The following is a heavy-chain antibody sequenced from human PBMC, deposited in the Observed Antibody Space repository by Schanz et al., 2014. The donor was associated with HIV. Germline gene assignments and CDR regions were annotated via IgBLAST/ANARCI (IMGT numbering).Heavy chain of an antibody. CDR2: FIPIFGTT. J-gene: IGHJ2*01. CDR1: GGTFSSYA. CDR3: ASQYSNYDSSRRYHWYFDL. V-gene: IGHV1-69*01. D-gene: IGHD4-4*01. Sequence: QVQVVQSGAEVKKPGSSVKVSCKASGGTFSSYAISWVRQAPGQGLEWMGGFIPIFGTTNYAQKFQGRVTITADESTSTTSLELSSLRAEETAVYYCASQYSNYDSSRRYHWYFDLWGRGTLVTVSS.